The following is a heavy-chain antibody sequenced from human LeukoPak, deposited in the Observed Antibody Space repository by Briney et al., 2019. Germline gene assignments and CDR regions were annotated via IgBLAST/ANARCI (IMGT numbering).Heavy chain of an antibody. J-gene: IGHJ4*02. V-gene: IGHV3-23*01. CDR3: AKSRSGSANWALQIFDN. CDR1: GFTFNNYP. Sequence: GGSLRLSCAGSGFTFNNYPISWVRQTPGKGLEWVSAITGGADSTYYADSVKGRFTISRDNSKNSLFVQMNSLRAEDTAVYFCAKSRSGSANWALQIFDNWGQGTLVTVSS. D-gene: IGHD1-1*01. CDR2: ITGGADST.